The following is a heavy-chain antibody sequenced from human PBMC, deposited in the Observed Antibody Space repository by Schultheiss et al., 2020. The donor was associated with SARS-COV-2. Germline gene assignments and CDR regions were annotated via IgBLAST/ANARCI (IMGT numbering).Heavy chain of an antibody. Sequence: GGSLRLSCAASGFIFRSYAMHWVRQAPGKGLEWVGRIRSKANSYATAYAASVKGRFTISRDDSKNTAYLQMNSLKTEDTAVYYCTRRWGYCTNGVCYNWFDPWGQGTLVTVSS. J-gene: IGHJ5*02. V-gene: IGHV3-73*01. CDR1: GFIFRSYA. CDR3: TRRWGYCTNGVCYNWFDP. D-gene: IGHD2-8*01. CDR2: IRSKANSYAT.